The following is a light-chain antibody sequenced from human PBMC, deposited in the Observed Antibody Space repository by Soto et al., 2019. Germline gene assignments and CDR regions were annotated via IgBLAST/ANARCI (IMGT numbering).Light chain of an antibody. Sequence: ETVLTQSPGTLYFSPGERATLSCRASQSVDNSHVAWYQQRRGLPPRLLIYGASNRATGIPDRFSGSGSGADFTLTISRLEPEDFALYYCQQYFYWPPGTFGQGTKVEI. CDR1: QSVDNSH. CDR2: GAS. J-gene: IGKJ1*01. CDR3: QQYFYWPPGT. V-gene: IGKV3-20*01.